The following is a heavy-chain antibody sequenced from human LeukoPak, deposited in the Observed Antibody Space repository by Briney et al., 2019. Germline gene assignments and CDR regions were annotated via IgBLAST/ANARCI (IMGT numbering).Heavy chain of an antibody. V-gene: IGHV4-34*01. J-gene: IGHJ4*02. D-gene: IGHD2-8*01. CDR1: GGSFSGYY. CDR3: ATANGPIFDY. CDR2: INHSGST. Sequence: SETLSLTCAVYGGSFSGYYWSWIRQPPGKGLEWIGEINHSGSTNYNPSLKSRVTISVDTSKNQFSLKLSSVTAADTAVYYCATANGPIFDYWGQGTLVTVSS.